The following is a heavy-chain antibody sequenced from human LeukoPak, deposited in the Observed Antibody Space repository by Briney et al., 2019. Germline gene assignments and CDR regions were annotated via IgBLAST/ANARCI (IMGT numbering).Heavy chain of an antibody. CDR2: LYYSGST. V-gene: IGHV4-39*07. D-gene: IGHD2-21*02. CDR3: ARDRDRWVTVLDY. Sequence: PSETLSLTCTVSGGSISSSSYSWGWIRQPPEKRLQWIGSLYYSGSTNYNPSLKSRVTISVDKSKNQFSLKLSSVTAADTAVYYCARDRDRWVTVLDYWGQGTLVTVSS. J-gene: IGHJ4*02. CDR1: GGSISSSSYS.